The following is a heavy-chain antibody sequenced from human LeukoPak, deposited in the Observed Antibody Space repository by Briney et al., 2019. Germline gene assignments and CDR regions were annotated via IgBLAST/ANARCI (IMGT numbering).Heavy chain of an antibody. Sequence: SETLSLTCAVYGGTFSGYSCSWMRQPPGKGLEWIGYIYYSVSTNYNPSLKRRVTISVEMSKNQFSLKLSSVTAADTAVYYCARGLLDGYTHPAAFDIWGQGTMVTVSS. CDR3: ARGLLDGYTHPAAFDI. CDR2: IYYSVST. J-gene: IGHJ3*02. V-gene: IGHV4-59*01. CDR1: GGTFSGYS. D-gene: IGHD5-24*01.